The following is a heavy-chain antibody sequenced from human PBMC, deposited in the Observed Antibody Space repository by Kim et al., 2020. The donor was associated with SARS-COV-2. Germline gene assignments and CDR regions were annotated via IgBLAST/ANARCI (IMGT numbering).Heavy chain of an antibody. Sequence: SETLSLTCTVSGGSISSYYWSWIRQPPGKGLEWIGYIYYSGSTNYNPSLKSRVTISVDTSKNQFSLKLSSVTAADTAVYYCARAGVKHRDAFDIWGQGTMVTVSS. D-gene: IGHD6-13*01. V-gene: IGHV4-59*13. CDR3: ARAGVKHRDAFDI. CDR2: IYYSGST. J-gene: IGHJ3*02. CDR1: GGSISSYY.